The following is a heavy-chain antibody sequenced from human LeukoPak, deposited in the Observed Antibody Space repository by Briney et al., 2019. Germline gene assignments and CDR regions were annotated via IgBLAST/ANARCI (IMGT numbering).Heavy chain of an antibody. CDR3: ARGAGTHFDY. CDR2: ISNSGSTK. Sequence: VILGGSLRLSCAASGFTFSDYYRSWFRQAPGKGLEWVSYISNSGSTKYYADSVKGRFTISRDNAKNSLYLQMNSLRAEDTAVYYCARGAGTHFDYWGQGTLVTVSS. CDR1: GFTFSDYY. J-gene: IGHJ4*02. D-gene: IGHD6-13*01. V-gene: IGHV3-11*04.